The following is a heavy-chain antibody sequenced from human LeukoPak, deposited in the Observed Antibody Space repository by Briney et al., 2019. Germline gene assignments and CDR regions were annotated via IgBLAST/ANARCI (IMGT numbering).Heavy chain of an antibody. CDR3: ARGVNYDSSGYAHAFDI. J-gene: IGHJ3*02. CDR1: GFSFSTYS. CDR2: ISSSSSYI. Sequence: GGSLRLSCAASGFSFSTYSMNWVRQAPGKGLEWVSYISSSSSYIYYADSVKGRFTISRDNAKNSLYLQMNSLRAEDTAVYYCARGVNYDSSGYAHAFDIWGQGTMVTVSS. V-gene: IGHV3-21*05. D-gene: IGHD3-22*01.